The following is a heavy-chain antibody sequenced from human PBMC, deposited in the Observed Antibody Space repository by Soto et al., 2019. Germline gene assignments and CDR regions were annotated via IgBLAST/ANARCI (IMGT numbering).Heavy chain of an antibody. D-gene: IGHD2-2*02. CDR2: MNPNSGNT. J-gene: IGHJ5*02. CDR1: GYTFTSYD. V-gene: IGHV1-8*01. Sequence: ASVKVSCKASGYTFTSYDINWVRQATGQGPEWMGWMNPNSGNTGYAQKFQGRVTMTRNTSISTAYMELSSLRSEDTAVYYCARGQGYCSSTSCYMDWFDPWGQGTLVTVSS. CDR3: ARGQGYCSSTSCYMDWFDP.